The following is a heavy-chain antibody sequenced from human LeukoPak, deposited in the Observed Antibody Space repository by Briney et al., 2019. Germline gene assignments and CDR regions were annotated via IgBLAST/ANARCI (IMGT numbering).Heavy chain of an antibody. CDR3: AKSGSHNAFDT. J-gene: IGHJ3*02. Sequence: GTSLRLSCAASGFIFNSYALHWVRQTPGKGLEWVTIISFDGDNKYYADSVKGRFTISRDNSKNTLYLQMNSLRAEDTAVYYCAKSGSHNAFDTWGQGTMVTVSS. V-gene: IGHV3-30-3*01. CDR1: GFIFNSYA. D-gene: IGHD1-26*01. CDR2: ISFDGDNK.